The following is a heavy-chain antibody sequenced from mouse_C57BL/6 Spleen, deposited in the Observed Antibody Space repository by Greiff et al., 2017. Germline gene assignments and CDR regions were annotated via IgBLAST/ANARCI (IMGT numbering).Heavy chain of an antibody. CDR3: VRDKARDYGSSYEFAY. CDR1: GFTFNTYA. Sequence: EVKLVESGGGLVQPKGSLKLSCAASGFTFNTYAMHWVRQAPGKGLEWVARIRSKSSNYATYYADSVKDRFTISRDDSQSMLYLQMNNLKTEDTAMYYCVRDKARDYGSSYEFAYWGQGTLDTVSA. J-gene: IGHJ3*01. D-gene: IGHD1-1*01. V-gene: IGHV10-3*01. CDR2: IRSKSSNYAT.